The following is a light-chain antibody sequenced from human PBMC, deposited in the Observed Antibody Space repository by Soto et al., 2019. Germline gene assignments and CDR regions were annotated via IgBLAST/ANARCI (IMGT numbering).Light chain of an antibody. J-gene: IGLJ3*02. CDR2: EGN. Sequence: QSALTQPASVSGSPGQSITISCTGTSSDIGSYNYVAWYQQFPGKTPKLIIYEGNKRPSGVSRRFSGSKSANTASLTISGLQAEDEAEYYCCSYVDTSAFVRFGGGTKLTVL. V-gene: IGLV2-23*03. CDR1: SSDIGSYNY. CDR3: CSYVDTSAFVR.